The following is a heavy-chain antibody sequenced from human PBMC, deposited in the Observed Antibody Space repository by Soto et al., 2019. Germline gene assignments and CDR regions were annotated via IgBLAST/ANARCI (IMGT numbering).Heavy chain of an antibody. J-gene: IGHJ5*01. CDR3: AMVSAFDFWSGHFVFGWFDS. Sequence: PGGSLSLSWLSSGFPFIDYLMHWVRPAPGKGLEWVSVIYSGGSTYYADSVKGRFTISRDNSNNTLYLHMNTLRAEDTAVYYCAMVSAFDFWSGHFVFGWFDSWGQGTQVNVSA. D-gene: IGHD3-3*01. CDR1: GFPFIDYL. V-gene: IGHV3-53*01. CDR2: IYSGGST.